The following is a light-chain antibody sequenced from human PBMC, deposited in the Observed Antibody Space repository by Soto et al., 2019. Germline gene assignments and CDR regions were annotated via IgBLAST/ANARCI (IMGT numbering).Light chain of an antibody. CDR1: QSVSGTY. V-gene: IGKV3-20*01. J-gene: IGKJ1*01. CDR2: ATS. Sequence: EIVLTQSPGTLSLSAGERATLSCRASQSVSGTYLAWYQQKPGQAPRLLIYATSSRAAGIPDRFSGGGSGTDFTLTISRLEPEDCAVYYCQHYETSPWTFGQGTKVEIK. CDR3: QHYETSPWT.